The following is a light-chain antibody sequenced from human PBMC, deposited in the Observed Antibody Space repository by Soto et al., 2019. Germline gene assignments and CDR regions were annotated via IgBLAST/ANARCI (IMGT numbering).Light chain of an antibody. J-gene: IGKJ3*01. CDR2: AAS. V-gene: IGKV1-39*01. CDR1: QSIRSY. Sequence: DIQMTQSPSSLSASVGDRVTITCRASQSIRSYLNWYQQKPGIAPKLLIYAASSLQSGVPSRFSGSGSGTDFTLTISSLQPEDFATYYCQQSYSMSLTFGPGTKVDIK. CDR3: QQSYSMSLT.